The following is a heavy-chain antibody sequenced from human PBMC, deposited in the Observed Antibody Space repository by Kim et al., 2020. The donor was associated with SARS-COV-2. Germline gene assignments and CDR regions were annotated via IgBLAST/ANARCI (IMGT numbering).Heavy chain of an antibody. V-gene: IGHV3-23*01. D-gene: IGHD3-10*01. CDR1: GFTLSNYG. Sequence: GGSLRLSCVASGFTLSNYGTSWVRQAPGKGLEWVSAISGVASNTFHTDSVKGRFTVSRDSSKNTLYLQMNNLRAEDTAVYYCEVRHGINVPYGGQGPLVTVSS. CDR2: ISGVASNT. CDR3: EVRHGINVPY. J-gene: IGHJ4*02.